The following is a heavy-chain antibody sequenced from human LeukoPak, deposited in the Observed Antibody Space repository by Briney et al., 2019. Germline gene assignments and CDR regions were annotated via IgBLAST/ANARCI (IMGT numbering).Heavy chain of an antibody. CDR2: INSNGVRT. CDR1: GFTFDDFG. J-gene: IGHJ5*02. D-gene: IGHD3-22*01. Sequence: GGSLRLSCAASGFTFDDFGMTWVRQAPGKGLEWVSSINSNGVRTTYGDSVKGRFTISRDGANDSLYLLMHSLRAEDTAFYYCVRGTMIVGPWGQGTLVTVSS. V-gene: IGHV3-20*04. CDR3: VRGTMIVGP.